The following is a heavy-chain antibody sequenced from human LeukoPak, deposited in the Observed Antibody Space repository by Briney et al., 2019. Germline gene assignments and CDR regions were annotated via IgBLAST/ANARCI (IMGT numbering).Heavy chain of an antibody. D-gene: IGHD5-18*01. Sequence: PSEALSLTCAVYGGSFSGYYWSWIRQPPGKGLEWIGEINHSGSTNYNPSLKSRVTISVDTSKNHFSLKLSSVTAADTAVYYCARGRGYSYGSPLRYYFDYWGQGTLVIVSS. CDR2: INHSGST. J-gene: IGHJ4*02. CDR1: GGSFSGYY. V-gene: IGHV4-34*01. CDR3: ARGRGYSYGSPLRYYFDY.